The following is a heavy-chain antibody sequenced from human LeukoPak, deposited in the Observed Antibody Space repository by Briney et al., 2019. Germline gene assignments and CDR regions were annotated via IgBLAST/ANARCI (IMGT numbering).Heavy chain of an antibody. J-gene: IGHJ3*01. CDR2: ISYSGST. V-gene: IGHV4-39*01. CDR3: GNFDF. CDR1: GGSISSSDNF. Sequence: SETLSLTCTVSGGSISSSDNFWGWIRQPPGKGLEWIATISYSGSTQYNPSLKSRVTISVDTSKNQFSLKLSSVTAAETAVYYCGNFDFWGQGTMVIVSS.